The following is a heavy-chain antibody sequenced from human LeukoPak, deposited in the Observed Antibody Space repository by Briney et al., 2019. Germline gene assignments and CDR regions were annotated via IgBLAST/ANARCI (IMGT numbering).Heavy chain of an antibody. V-gene: IGHV3-23*01. CDR2: ILVGGTNT. J-gene: IGHJ4*02. D-gene: IGHD1-14*01. Sequence: GASLRLSCAASGFTFSNYAMTWVRQAPGKGLEWVSSILVGGTNTQYADSVRGRFTVSRDNSKNTLYLQMNSLRAEDTALYHCATHQATEDHSKFDYWGQGTLVTVSS. CDR3: ATHQATEDHSKFDY. CDR1: GFTFSNYA.